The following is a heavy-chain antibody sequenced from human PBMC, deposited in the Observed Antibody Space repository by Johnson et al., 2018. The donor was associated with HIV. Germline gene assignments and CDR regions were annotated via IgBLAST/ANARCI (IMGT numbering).Heavy chain of an antibody. CDR1: GFTFSSFW. Sequence: VQLVESGGDLVQPGGSLRLSCAASGFTFSSFWMTWVRQAPGKGLEWVANINVDGSEKFYVESVKGRFTISRDNVNNSVFLLLNSLRVEDTAVYFCARAHLIFPKNAFDIWGQGTMVTVSS. D-gene: IGHD3-3*02. CDR2: INVDGSEK. CDR3: ARAHLIFPKNAFDI. J-gene: IGHJ3*02. V-gene: IGHV3-7*01.